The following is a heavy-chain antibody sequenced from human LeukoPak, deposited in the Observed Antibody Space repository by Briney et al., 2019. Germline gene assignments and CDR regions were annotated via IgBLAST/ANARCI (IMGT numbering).Heavy chain of an antibody. CDR3: ATWAFYHSLDV. V-gene: IGHV3-43*02. CDR1: GFTFDAYA. CDR2: INKDGSAT. Sequence: PGGSLRLSCEASGFTFDAYAMHWVRQAPGKGLEWVSHINKDGSATYYADSVKGRFTISRDNSKNSLYLQMNSLRSEDTALYYCATWAFYHSLDVWGQGTTVTVSS. D-gene: IGHD1-26*01. J-gene: IGHJ6*02.